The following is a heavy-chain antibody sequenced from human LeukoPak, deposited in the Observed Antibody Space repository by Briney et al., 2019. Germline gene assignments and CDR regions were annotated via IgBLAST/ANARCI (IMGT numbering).Heavy chain of an antibody. D-gene: IGHD1-1*01. Sequence: ASVKVSCKASGGTFITYTINWERQAPGQGLEWMGGIIPIFGTANYAQRFQGRITITTDDSTSTAYMELSSLRSEDTAVYYCATYMLRDNWNVHTFDSWGQGTLVTVSS. CDR3: ATYMLRDNWNVHTFDS. CDR2: IIPIFGTA. CDR1: GGTFITYT. J-gene: IGHJ4*02. V-gene: IGHV1-69*05.